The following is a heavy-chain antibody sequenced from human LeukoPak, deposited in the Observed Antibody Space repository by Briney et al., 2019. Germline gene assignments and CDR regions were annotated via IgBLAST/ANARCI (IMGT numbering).Heavy chain of an antibody. V-gene: IGHV3-23*01. J-gene: IGHJ6*02. Sequence: PGGSLRLSCAASGFTFSSYWMSWVRQAPGKGLEWVSAISGSGGSTYYADSVKGRFTISRDNSKNTLYLQMNSLRAEDTAVYYCAKGGLRCFDWLSPSAPYGMDVWGQGTTVTVSS. CDR2: ISGSGGST. CDR1: GFTFSSYW. D-gene: IGHD3-9*01. CDR3: AKGGLRCFDWLSPSAPYGMDV.